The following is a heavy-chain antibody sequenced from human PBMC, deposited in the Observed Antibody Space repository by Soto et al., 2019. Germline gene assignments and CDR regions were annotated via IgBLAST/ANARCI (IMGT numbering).Heavy chain of an antibody. V-gene: IGHV4-39*01. D-gene: IGHD2-15*01. CDR3: VRRARPMGCSGGSCYDPSFDY. J-gene: IGHJ4*02. Sequence: QLQLQESGPGLVKPSETLSLTCTVSGGSISSSSYYWGWIRQPPGKGLEWIGSIYYSGSTYYNPSLSSRVPMSGDTSKNQFSLKLSSVTAADTAVYYCVRRARPMGCSGGSCYDPSFDYWGQGTLVTVSS. CDR1: GGSISSSSYY. CDR2: IYYSGST.